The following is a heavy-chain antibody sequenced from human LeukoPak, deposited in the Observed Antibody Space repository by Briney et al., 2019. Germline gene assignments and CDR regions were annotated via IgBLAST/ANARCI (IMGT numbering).Heavy chain of an antibody. Sequence: SETLSLTCAVSGGSISSSNWWSWVRPPPGKGLEWIGEIYHSGSTNYNPSLKSRVTISVDKSKNQFSLKLSSVTAADTAVYYCASLYSSSGYYYYYMDVWGKGTTVTVSS. CDR1: GGSISSSNW. V-gene: IGHV4-4*02. CDR3: ASLYSSSGYYYYYMDV. CDR2: IYHSGST. J-gene: IGHJ6*03. D-gene: IGHD6-6*01.